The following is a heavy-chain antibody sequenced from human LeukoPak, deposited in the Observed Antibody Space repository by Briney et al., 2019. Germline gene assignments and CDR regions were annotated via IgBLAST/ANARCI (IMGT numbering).Heavy chain of an antibody. J-gene: IGHJ4*02. CDR3: AFNVNTAMVYFDY. Sequence: SVKVSFKASGGTFSSYGITWVRQAPGQGLEWMGGIIPLFGTTMYAQKLQGRVTITADESTSTAYMELTSLRSEDTALYYCAFNVNTAMVYFDYWGQGTLVTVSS. CDR1: GGTFSSYG. D-gene: IGHD5-18*01. V-gene: IGHV1-69*13. CDR2: IIPLFGTT.